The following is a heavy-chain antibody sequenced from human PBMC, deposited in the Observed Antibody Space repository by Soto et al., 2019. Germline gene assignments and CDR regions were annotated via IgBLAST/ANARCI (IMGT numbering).Heavy chain of an antibody. Sequence: SETLSLTCTVSGGSLSSYYWSWIRRPPGMGLEWIASISYSGTTNYNSSLKSRVTISIDTSKNQFSLKFNSVTAADTAVYYCAREGYNFGPFAYWVQGALVTAPQ. CDR3: AREGYNFGPFAY. CDR2: ISYSGTT. J-gene: IGHJ4*02. V-gene: IGHV4-59*01. CDR1: GGSLSSYY. D-gene: IGHD5-18*01.